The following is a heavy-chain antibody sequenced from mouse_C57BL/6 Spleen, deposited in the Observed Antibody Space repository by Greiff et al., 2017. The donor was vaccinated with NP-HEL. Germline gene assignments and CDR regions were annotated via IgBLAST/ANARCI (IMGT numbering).Heavy chain of an antibody. CDR2: IDPSDSYT. D-gene: IGHD2-10*01. J-gene: IGHJ1*03. Sequence: QVQLQQPGAELVMPGASVKLSCKASGYTFTSYWMHWVKQRPGQGLEWIGEIDPSDSYTNYNQKFKGKSTLTVDKSSSTAYMQLSSLTSEDSAVYYCARWSYYGGYFDVWGTGTTVTVSS. V-gene: IGHV1-69*01. CDR3: ARWSYYGGYFDV. CDR1: GYTFTSYW.